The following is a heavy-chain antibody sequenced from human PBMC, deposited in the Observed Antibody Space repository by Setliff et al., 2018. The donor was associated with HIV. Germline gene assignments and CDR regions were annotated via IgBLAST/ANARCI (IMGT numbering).Heavy chain of an antibody. J-gene: IGHJ5*02. Sequence: SETLSFTCSVSGGSISGYYWNWVRQPPGKGLEWMGYIYYSGSTDYNPALKRRVTISLDTSKNQFSPKLSSVTAADTAVYYCARGAYYNFWSGYSAGGGSLGPWGQGTLVPSPQ. CDR2: IYYSGST. V-gene: IGHV4-59*01. CDR1: GGSISGYY. CDR3: ARGAYYNFWSGYSAGGGSLGP. D-gene: IGHD3-3*01.